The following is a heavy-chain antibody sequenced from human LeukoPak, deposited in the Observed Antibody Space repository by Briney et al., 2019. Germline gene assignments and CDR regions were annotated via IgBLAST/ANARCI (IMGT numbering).Heavy chain of an antibody. J-gene: IGHJ5*02. D-gene: IGHD2-2*01. CDR3: ARDSKEGRTKFDP. CDR1: GFTFGSHW. CDR2: INPDGKRT. Sequence: GGSLRLSCAASGFTFGSHWMHWVRQDPGKGLVWVSRINPDGKRTTYADSVKGRFTISRDNPKNTVYLQMNSLRPDDTALYYCARDSKEGRTKFDPWGQGTLVTVSS. V-gene: IGHV3-74*01.